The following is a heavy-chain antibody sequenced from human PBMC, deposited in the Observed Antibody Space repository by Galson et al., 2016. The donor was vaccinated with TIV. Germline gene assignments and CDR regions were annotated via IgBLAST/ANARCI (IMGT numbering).Heavy chain of an antibody. J-gene: IGHJ1*01. D-gene: IGHD6-6*01. Sequence: PALVKPTQTLTLTCTFSGFSLSTSAVGVGWIRQPPGKALEWLALIYWDDGKHYSPSLRSRLYITKYTFRNQVVLIMTVLDPGDTATYYCEHSIASRPTFQDWGQCILVTGSS. CDR3: EHSIASRPTFQD. V-gene: IGHV2-5*02. CDR1: GFSLSTSAVG. CDR2: IYWDDGK.